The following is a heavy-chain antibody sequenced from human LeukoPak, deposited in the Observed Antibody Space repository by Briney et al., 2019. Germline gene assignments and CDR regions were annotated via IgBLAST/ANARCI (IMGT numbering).Heavy chain of an antibody. Sequence: PSQTLSLTCTVSGGFISSGTYYWSWIRQPAGKGLEWIGRIYTSGSTNYNSSLKSRVTMSVDTSKNQFSLKLSSVTAADTAVYYCARTLNSRRITMTHPPPRSPFWFDPWGQGTLVTVSS. D-gene: IGHD3-22*01. CDR2: IYTSGST. V-gene: IGHV4-61*02. CDR1: GGFISSGTYY. J-gene: IGHJ5*02. CDR3: ARTLNSRRITMTHPPPRSPFWFDP.